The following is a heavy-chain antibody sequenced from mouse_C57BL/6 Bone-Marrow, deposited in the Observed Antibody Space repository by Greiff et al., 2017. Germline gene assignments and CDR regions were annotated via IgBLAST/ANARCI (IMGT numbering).Heavy chain of an antibody. CDR2: IYPGSGST. D-gene: IGHD2-3*01. J-gene: IGHJ1*03. CDR3: AKCFYNGNHGYFDV. CDR1: GYTFTSYW. V-gene: IGHV1-55*01. Sequence: QVQLQQPGAELVKPGASVKMSCKASGYTFTSYWITWVKQRPGQGLEWIGEIYPGSGSTNYNEKFKSKATLTVDTSSSTAYMQLSSLTSADSADYYCAKCFYNGNHGYFDVWGKGTTVTVSS.